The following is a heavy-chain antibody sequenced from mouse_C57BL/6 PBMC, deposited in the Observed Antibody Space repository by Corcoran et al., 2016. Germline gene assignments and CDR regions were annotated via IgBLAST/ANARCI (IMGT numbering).Heavy chain of an antibody. CDR1: GYTFTDYY. V-gene: IGHV1-76*01. Sequence: QVQLKQSGAELVRPGASVKLSCKASGYTFTDYYINWVKQRPGQGLEWIARIYPGSGNTYYNEKFKCKATLTAEKSSSTAYMQLSSLTSEDSAVYFCARVGDSSGSPDYCGQGTTLTVSS. J-gene: IGHJ2*01. CDR2: IYPGSGNT. CDR3: ARVGDSSGSPDY. D-gene: IGHD3-2*02.